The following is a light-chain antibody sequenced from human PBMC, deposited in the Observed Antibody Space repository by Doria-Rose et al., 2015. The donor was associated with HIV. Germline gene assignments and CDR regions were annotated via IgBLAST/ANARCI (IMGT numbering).Light chain of an antibody. Sequence: TQSPGTLSLSPGERATLSCRASQSVSSSYLAWYQQRPGQAPRLLIYGASSRATAIPDRFSGSGSGTDFTLTIIRLEPEDFAVYYCQQYGSPPDTFGQGTKLEIK. V-gene: IGKV3-20*01. CDR2: GAS. CDR1: QSVSSSY. CDR3: QQYGSPPDT. J-gene: IGKJ2*01.